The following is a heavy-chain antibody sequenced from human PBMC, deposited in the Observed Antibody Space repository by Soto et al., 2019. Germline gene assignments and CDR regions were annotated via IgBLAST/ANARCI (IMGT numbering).Heavy chain of an antibody. CDR2: ISAYNGNT. Sequence: ASVKVSCKASGYTFTSYGISWVRQAPGQGLEWMGWISAYNGNTNYAQKFQGKVTMTTDTSTSTAYMELRSLRSDDTAVYYCARATGSYYDYYYYGMDVWGQGTTVTVSS. D-gene: IGHD3-10*01. V-gene: IGHV1-18*01. J-gene: IGHJ6*02. CDR3: ARATGSYYDYYYYGMDV. CDR1: GYTFTSYG.